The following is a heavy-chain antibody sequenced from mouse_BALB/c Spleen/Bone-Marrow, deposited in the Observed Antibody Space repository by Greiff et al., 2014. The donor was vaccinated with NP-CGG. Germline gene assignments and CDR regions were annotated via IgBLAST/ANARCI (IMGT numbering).Heavy chain of an antibody. CDR2: IWGGGST. CDR3: ARFLDYDGGDWYFDV. D-gene: IGHD2-4*01. CDR1: GFSLSRYS. V-gene: IGHV2-6-4*01. Sequence: VKLVESGPGLVAPSQSPSITCTVSGFSLSRYSVHWVRQPPGKGLKWLGMIWGGGSTDYNSALKSRLSISKDNSKSQVFLKMNSLQTDDTAMYYCARFLDYDGGDWYFDVWGAGTTVTVSS. J-gene: IGHJ1*01.